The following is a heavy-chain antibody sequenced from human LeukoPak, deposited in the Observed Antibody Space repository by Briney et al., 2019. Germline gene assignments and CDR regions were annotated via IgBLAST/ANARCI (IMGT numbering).Heavy chain of an antibody. CDR2: INHSGST. CDR3: ASFIAAAGSYYFDY. V-gene: IGHV4-34*01. Sequence: SETLSLTCAVYGGSFSGYYWSWIRQPPGKGLEWIGEINHSGSTNYNPSLKSRVTISVDTSKNQFSLKLSSVTAADTAAYYCASFIAAAGSYYFDYWGQGTLVTVSS. D-gene: IGHD6-13*01. J-gene: IGHJ4*02. CDR1: GGSFSGYY.